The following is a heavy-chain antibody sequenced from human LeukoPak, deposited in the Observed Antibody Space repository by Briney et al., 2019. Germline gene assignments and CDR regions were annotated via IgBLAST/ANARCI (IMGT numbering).Heavy chain of an antibody. V-gene: IGHV4-4*07. J-gene: IGHJ6*02. CDR3: ARVDGYCSGGSCAYGMDV. Sequence: SETLSLTCTVSGGSISSYYWSWIRQPAGKGLEWIGRINTSGSTNYNPSLKSRVTMSVDTSKNQFSLKLSSVTAADTAVYYCARVDGYCSGGSCAYGMDVWGQGTTVTVSS. D-gene: IGHD2-15*01. CDR1: GGSISSYY. CDR2: INTSGST.